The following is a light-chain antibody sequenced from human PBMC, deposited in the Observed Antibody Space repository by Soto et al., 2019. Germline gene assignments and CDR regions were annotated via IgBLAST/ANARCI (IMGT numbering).Light chain of an antibody. CDR1: SSDVGAYNF. J-gene: IGLJ2*01. CDR3: CSYAGSSTFVV. V-gene: IGLV2-23*03. Sequence: QSVLTQPASVSGSPGQSITISCTGTSSDVGAYNFVSWHQQHPGKAPKLMIYEGSKRPSGVSNRFSGSKSGNTASLTISGLQAEDEADYYCCSYAGSSTFVVFGGGTQLTVL. CDR2: EGS.